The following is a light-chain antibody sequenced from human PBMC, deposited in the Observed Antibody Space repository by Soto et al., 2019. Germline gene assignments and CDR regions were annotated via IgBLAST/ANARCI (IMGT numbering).Light chain of an antibody. CDR1: QSLSDT. J-gene: IGKJ1*01. CDR3: QQYGSLSWT. Sequence: EIVLTQSPGTLSLSPGDRATLSCRASQSLSDTLAWYQQKPGQAPRLLIHGASTRATGVPDRFSGSGSGTDFTLTISRLEPEDFAVYHCQQYGSLSWTFGQGTKVDIK. V-gene: IGKV3-20*01. CDR2: GAS.